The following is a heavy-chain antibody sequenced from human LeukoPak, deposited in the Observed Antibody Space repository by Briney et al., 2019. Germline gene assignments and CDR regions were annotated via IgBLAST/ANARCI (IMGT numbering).Heavy chain of an antibody. V-gene: IGHV4-34*01. D-gene: IGHD3-16*02. J-gene: IGHJ5*02. CDR2: INHSGST. CDR1: GGSFSGYY. Sequence: SETLSLTCAVYGGSFSGYYWSWIRQPPGKGLEWIGEINHSGSTNYNPSLKSRVTISVDTSKTQFSVKLSSVTAADTAVYYCAIGRTYYDYVWGSYRSYNWFDPWGQGTLVTVSS. CDR3: AIGRTYYDYVWGSYRSYNWFDP.